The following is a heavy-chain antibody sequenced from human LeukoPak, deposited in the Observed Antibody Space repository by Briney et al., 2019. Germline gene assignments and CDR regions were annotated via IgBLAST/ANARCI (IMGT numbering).Heavy chain of an antibody. V-gene: IGHV4-39*07. J-gene: IGHJ4*02. D-gene: IGHD3-22*01. CDR2: IYYSGST. CDR1: GGSIGSSGYY. Sequence: SETLSLTCTVSGGSIGSSGYYWGWIRQPPGKGLEWIGSIYYSGSTYYNPSLKSRVTISVDTSKNQFSLKLSSVTAADTAVYYCASLGIGDSSGRTFDYWGQGTLVTVSS. CDR3: ASLGIGDSSGRTFDY.